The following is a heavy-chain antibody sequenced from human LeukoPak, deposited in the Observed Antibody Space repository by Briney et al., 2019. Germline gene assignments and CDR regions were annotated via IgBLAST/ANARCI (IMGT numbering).Heavy chain of an antibody. CDR1: GYTFTSYD. J-gene: IGHJ4*02. V-gene: IGHV1-8*01. Sequence: ASVKVSCKASGYTFTSYDINWVRQATGQGLEWMGWMNPNSGNTGYAQKFQGRVTMTRNTSISTAYMELSSLRSEDTAVYYCARGKMATVTSGFDYWGQGTLVTVSS. D-gene: IGHD4-17*01. CDR2: MNPNSGNT. CDR3: ARGKMATVTSGFDY.